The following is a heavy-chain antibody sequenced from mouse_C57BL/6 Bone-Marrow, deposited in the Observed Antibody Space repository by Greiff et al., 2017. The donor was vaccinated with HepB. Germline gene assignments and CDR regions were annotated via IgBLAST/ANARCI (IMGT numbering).Heavy chain of an antibody. J-gene: IGHJ2*01. CDR1: GYTFTSYW. Sequence: QVQLQQSGAELVKPGASVKMSCKASGYTFTSYWITWVKQRPGQGLEWIGDIYPGSGSTNYNEKFKSKATLTVDTSSSTAYMQLSSLTSEDSAVYYCSRSTMVTTLFFDYWGQGTTLTVSS. V-gene: IGHV1-55*01. D-gene: IGHD2-2*01. CDR2: IYPGSGST. CDR3: SRSTMVTTLFFDY.